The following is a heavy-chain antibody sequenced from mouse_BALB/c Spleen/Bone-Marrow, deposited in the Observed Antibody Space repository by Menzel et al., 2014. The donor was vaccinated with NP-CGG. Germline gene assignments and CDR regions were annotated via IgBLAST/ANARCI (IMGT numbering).Heavy chain of an antibody. D-gene: IGHD2-14*01. CDR3: TRYYRYDYWYFDV. J-gene: IGHJ1*03. CDR2: IDPYNGDT. V-gene: IGHV1S135*01. CDR1: GYSFTDYI. Sequence: EVQLQQSGPELVKPGASVKVSCKASGYSFTDYIMYCVKQSHGKSLEWIGYIDPYNGDTTYNQKFKGKATLTVDKSSSTAFIHLNSLTSEDSAVYYCTRYYRYDYWYFDVWGTGTTVTVSS.